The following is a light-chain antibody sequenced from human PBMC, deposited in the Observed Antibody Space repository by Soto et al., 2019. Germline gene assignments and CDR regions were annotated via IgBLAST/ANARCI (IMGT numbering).Light chain of an antibody. CDR3: QQSGSSPT. Sequence: EIVLTQSPGTLSSSPGERATLSCRSSQSVSSTYLALYQQKPGQAPRLLIHEVYSRATGIPDRFSGRGSRTDFTLTISRLEPEDFAVYYCQQSGSSPTFGQGTKVEIK. J-gene: IGKJ1*01. V-gene: IGKV3-20*01. CDR1: QSVSSTY. CDR2: EVY.